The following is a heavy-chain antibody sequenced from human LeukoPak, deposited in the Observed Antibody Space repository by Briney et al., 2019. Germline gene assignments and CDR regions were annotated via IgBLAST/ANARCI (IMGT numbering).Heavy chain of an antibody. Sequence: PSETLSLTCTVSGGSISNSSYYWGWIRQPPGKGLEWIGSIYYSGSTYYNPSLKSRVTISVDTSKNQFSLKLSSVTAADTAVYYCARAYSSSSKIFDYWGQGTLVTVSS. V-gene: IGHV4-39*07. CDR1: GGSISNSSYY. D-gene: IGHD6-6*01. J-gene: IGHJ4*02. CDR3: ARAYSSSSKIFDY. CDR2: IYYSGST.